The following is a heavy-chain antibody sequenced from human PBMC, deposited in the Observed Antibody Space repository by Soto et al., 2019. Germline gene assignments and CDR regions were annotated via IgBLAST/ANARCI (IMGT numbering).Heavy chain of an antibody. CDR3: AREGRITIFGVGDPFDY. J-gene: IGHJ4*02. D-gene: IGHD3-3*01. CDR2: ISAYNGNT. V-gene: IGHV1-18*01. CDR1: GYTFTSYG. Sequence: QVQLVQSGAEVKKPGASVKVSCKASGYTFTSYGISWVRQAPGQGLEWMGWISAYNGNTNYAQKLQGRVTMTTDTSTRTAYMEMRSLRSDDTAVYYCAREGRITIFGVGDPFDYWGQGTLVTVSS.